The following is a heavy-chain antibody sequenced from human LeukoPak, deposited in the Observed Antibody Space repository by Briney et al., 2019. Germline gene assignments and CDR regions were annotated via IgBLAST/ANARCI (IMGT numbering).Heavy chain of an antibody. CDR3: AKRGDCSGTCTYDY. D-gene: IGHD2-2*01. J-gene: IGHJ4*02. V-gene: IGHV3-23*01. CDR1: GSTFSNYA. Sequence: SGGSLRLSCAASGSTFSNYAIHWVRQAPGKGLEWVSIVGGRGVKTYYADSVKGRFTFSRDNSKNTVYLQMNSLRAEDTAVYYCAKRGDCSGTCTYDYWGQGTLVTVSS. CDR2: VGGRGVKT.